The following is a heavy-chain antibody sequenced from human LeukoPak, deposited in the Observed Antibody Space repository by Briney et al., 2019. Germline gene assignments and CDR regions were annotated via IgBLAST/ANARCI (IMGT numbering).Heavy chain of an antibody. J-gene: IGHJ4*02. V-gene: IGHV4-34*01. CDR1: GGSFSGYY. CDR3: ARAHRYCSGGSCSKPPGY. Sequence: SETLSLTCAVYGGSFSGYYWSWIRQPPGKGLEWIGEINQSGSTNYNPSLKSRVTISVDTSKNQFSLKLSSVTAADTAVYYCARAHRYCSGGSCSKPPGYWGQGTLVTVSS. D-gene: IGHD2-15*01. CDR2: INQSGST.